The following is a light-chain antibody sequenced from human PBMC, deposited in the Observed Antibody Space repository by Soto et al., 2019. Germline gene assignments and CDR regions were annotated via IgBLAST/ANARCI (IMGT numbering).Light chain of an antibody. J-gene: IGKJ5*01. Sequence: DIQMTQTPSTLSASVGDRVTITCRASQSIGDSLAWYQQKPGKAPYLLISDVSSLERGVPSRFSGSGSGTEFTLTISSMQPDDFATFYCQQYNSYLITFGQGTRLEIK. CDR3: QQYNSYLIT. CDR1: QSIGDS. CDR2: DVS. V-gene: IGKV1-5*01.